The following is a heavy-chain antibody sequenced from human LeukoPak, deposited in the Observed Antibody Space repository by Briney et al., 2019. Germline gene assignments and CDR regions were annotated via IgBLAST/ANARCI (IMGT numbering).Heavy chain of an antibody. CDR2: ITASGGST. CDR1: GFTFNNYA. Sequence: GGSLRLSCASSGFTFNNYAMTWVRQAPGKGLEWVSSITASGGSTYCADSVKGRFTISRDNSKNTLYLQMNSLRAEDTAVYFCARGGYFSFDYWGQGTLVTVSS. V-gene: IGHV3-23*01. CDR3: ARGGYFSFDY. D-gene: IGHD2/OR15-2a*01. J-gene: IGHJ4*02.